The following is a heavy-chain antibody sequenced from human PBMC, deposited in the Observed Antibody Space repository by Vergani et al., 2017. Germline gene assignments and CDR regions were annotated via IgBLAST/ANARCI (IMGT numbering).Heavy chain of an antibody. J-gene: IGHJ3*02. CDR1: GYTFTSYG. V-gene: IGHV1-18*04. D-gene: IGHD1-26*01. CDR3: ARDRWELLRGNDAFDI. Sequence: QVQLVQSGAEVKKPGASVKVSCKASGYTFTSYGISWVRLAPGQGLEWMGWISAYNGNTNYAQKLQGRVTMTTDTSTSTAYMELRSLRSDDTAVYYCARDRWELLRGNDAFDIWGQGTMVTVSS. CDR2: ISAYNGNT.